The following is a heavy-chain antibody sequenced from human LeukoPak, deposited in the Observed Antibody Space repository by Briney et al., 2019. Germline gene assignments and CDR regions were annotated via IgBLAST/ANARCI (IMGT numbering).Heavy chain of an antibody. CDR3: AKKFGSSNWYVGFDY. J-gene: IGHJ4*02. Sequence: GGSLRLSCAASGFTFSSYAMSWVRQAPGEGLGWVSVISGSGGTTYYADSVKGRFTISRDNSKNTLDLQMNSLRVEDMAVYYCAKKFGSSNWYVGFDYWGQGTLVTVSS. CDR2: ISGSGGTT. D-gene: IGHD6-19*01. CDR1: GFTFSSYA. V-gene: IGHV3-23*01.